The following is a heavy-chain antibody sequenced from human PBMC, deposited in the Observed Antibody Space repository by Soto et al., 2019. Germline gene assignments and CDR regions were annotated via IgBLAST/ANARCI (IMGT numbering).Heavy chain of an antibody. CDR1: GVSLSNPNW. V-gene: IGHV4-4*02. J-gene: IGHJ5*02. CDR3: ARYCSGGRCFLDP. Sequence: PSETLSLTCAVSGVSLSNPNWWAWVRQAPGKGLEWIGEIDHSGSTNYNPSLKSRVTISVDTSKNQFSLKLSSVTAADTAVYYCARYCSGGRCFLDPWGQGTLVIVSS. CDR2: IDHSGST. D-gene: IGHD2-15*01.